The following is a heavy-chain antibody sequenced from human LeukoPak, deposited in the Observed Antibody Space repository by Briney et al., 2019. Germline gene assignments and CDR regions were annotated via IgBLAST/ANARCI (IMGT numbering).Heavy chain of an antibody. J-gene: IGHJ4*02. D-gene: IGHD6-19*01. CDR2: TYYRSKWNN. V-gene: IGHV6-1*01. Sequence: SQTLSLTCGISGDSVSSNNAAWNWIRQSPSRGLEWLGRTYYRSKWNNNYAVSVKSRITINADTSKNQFSLQLNSVTPEDTAVYYCARGWAGTVDYWGQGTLVTVSS. CDR3: ARGWAGTVDY. CDR1: GDSVSSNNAA.